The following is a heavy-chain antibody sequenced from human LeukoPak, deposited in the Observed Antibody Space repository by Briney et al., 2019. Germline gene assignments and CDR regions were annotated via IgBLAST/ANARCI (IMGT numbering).Heavy chain of an antibody. D-gene: IGHD3-3*01. V-gene: IGHV3-73*01. J-gene: IGHJ4*02. CDR3: TSSTYYDFWSGPDY. CDR2: IRSKANSYAT. CDR1: GFTFSGSA. Sequence: PGGSLRLSCAASGFTFSGSAMHWVRQASGKGLEWVGRIRSKANSYATAYAALVKGRFTISRDDSKNTAYLQMNSLKTEDTAVYYCTSSTYYDFWSGPDYWGQGTLVTVSS.